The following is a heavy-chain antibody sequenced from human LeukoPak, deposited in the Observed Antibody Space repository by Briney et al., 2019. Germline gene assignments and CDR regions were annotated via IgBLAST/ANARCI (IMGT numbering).Heavy chain of an antibody. CDR3: ARSRSVAGWSRRPRFNY. V-gene: IGHV4-34*01. J-gene: IGHJ4*02. D-gene: IGHD6-19*01. Sequence: PSETLSLTCAVYGGSLSGYYWSWIRQPPGKGLEWIGEINHSGSTNYNPSLKSRVTISVDTSKNQFSLKLSSVTAADTAVYYCARSRSVAGWSRRPRFNYWGQGTLVTVSS. CDR2: INHSGST. CDR1: GGSLSGYY.